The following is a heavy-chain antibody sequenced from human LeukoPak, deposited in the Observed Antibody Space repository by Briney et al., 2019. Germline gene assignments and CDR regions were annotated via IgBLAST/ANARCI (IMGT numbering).Heavy chain of an antibody. CDR3: ARDQRFLPKAFDI. CDR2: ISGHNGNT. D-gene: IGHD3-3*01. V-gene: IGHV1-18*01. J-gene: IGHJ4*02. CDR1: GYTFTSYG. Sequence: ASVKVSCKASGYTFTSYGISWVRQAPGQGLEWMGWISGHNGNTNYAQKLQGRVTVTTDTSTSTAYSELRSLRSDDTAVYYCARDQRFLPKAFDIWGQGTLVTVSS.